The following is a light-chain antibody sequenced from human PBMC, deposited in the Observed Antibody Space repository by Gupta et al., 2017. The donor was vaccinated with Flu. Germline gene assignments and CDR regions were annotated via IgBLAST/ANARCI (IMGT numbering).Light chain of an antibody. CDR1: SSDVGGYNY. CDR2: EVR. J-gene: IGLJ3*02. V-gene: IGLV2-14*03. CDR3: SSYTRSSSWV. Sequence: QSALTQPASVSGSPGQSITISCTGTSSDVGGYNYVSWYRQHPGKAPQLIIYEVRNRPSGVSNRFSGSKSGTTASLTISGLQAEDEADYYCSSYTRSSSWVFGGGTKVTVL.